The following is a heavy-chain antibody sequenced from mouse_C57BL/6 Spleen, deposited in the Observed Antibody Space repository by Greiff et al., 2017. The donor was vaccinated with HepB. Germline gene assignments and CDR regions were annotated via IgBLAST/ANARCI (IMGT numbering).Heavy chain of an antibody. Sequence: QVQLQQPGAELVKPGASVKMSCKASGYTFTSYWITWVKQRPGQGLEWIGDIYPGSGSTNYNEKFKSKATLTVDTSSSTAYMQPSSLTSEDSAVYYCARRGGNDAMDYWGQGTSVTVSS. D-gene: IGHD2-1*01. CDR2: IYPGSGST. CDR3: ARRGGNDAMDY. CDR1: GYTFTSYW. V-gene: IGHV1-55*01. J-gene: IGHJ4*01.